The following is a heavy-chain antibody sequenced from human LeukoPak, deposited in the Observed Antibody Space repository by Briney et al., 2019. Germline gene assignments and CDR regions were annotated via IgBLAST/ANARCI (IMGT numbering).Heavy chain of an antibody. CDR2: IYHHGAT. J-gene: IGHJ4*02. Sequence: SGTLSPTCAVSGGSISSNNWWSWARQPPGKGLEWIGEIYHHGATNYNPSLKSRVTLSVDKSKNQFSLELSSVTAVDTAVYYCARGPSVAAHLDYWGQGTLVTVSS. CDR1: GGSISSNNW. D-gene: IGHD5-12*01. V-gene: IGHV4-4*02. CDR3: ARGPSVAAHLDY.